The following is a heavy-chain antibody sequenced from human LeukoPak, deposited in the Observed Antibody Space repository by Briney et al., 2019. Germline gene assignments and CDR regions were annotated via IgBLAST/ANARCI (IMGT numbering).Heavy chain of an antibody. CDR1: GYTFTGYY. D-gene: IGHD6-19*01. J-gene: IGHJ5*02. CDR2: INPNSGGT. Sequence: ASVKVCCKASGYTFTGYYMHWVRQAPGQGLEWMGWINPNSGGTNYAQKFQGRVTMTRDTSISTAYMELSRLRSDDTAVYYCARDSSGWGGWFDPWGQGTLVTVSS. CDR3: ARDSSGWGGWFDP. V-gene: IGHV1-2*02.